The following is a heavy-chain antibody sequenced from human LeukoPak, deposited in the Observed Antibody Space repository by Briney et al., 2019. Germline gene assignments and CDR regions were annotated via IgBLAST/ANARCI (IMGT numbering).Heavy chain of an antibody. CDR3: ARGALLWFGDRVEYYFDY. V-gene: IGHV4-39*07. D-gene: IGHD3-10*01. Sequence: PSETLSLTCTVSGGSISSSSYYWGWIRQPPGKGLEWIGSIYYSGSTYYNPSLKSRVTISVDTSKNQFSLKLSSMTAADTAVYYCARGALLWFGDRVEYYFDYWGQGTLLTVSS. CDR1: GGSISSSSYY. J-gene: IGHJ4*02. CDR2: IYYSGST.